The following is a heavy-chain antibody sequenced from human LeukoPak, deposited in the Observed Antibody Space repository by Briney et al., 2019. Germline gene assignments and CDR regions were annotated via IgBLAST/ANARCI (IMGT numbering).Heavy chain of an antibody. Sequence: GGSLRLSCAASGFIFSNYAMSWVRQAPGKGLEWVSGISGSGGSTYYADSVKGRFTISRDNSKNTLFLQMNSLRAEDTAVYYCTRGSGWYNYWGQGTLVTVSS. CDR2: ISGSGGST. V-gene: IGHV3-23*01. J-gene: IGHJ4*02. D-gene: IGHD6-19*01. CDR1: GFIFSNYA. CDR3: TRGSGWYNY.